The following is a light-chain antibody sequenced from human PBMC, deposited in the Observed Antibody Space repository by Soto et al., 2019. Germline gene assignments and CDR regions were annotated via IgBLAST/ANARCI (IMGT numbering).Light chain of an antibody. Sequence: DIVMTQSPATLSVAPGERVTFSCRASQGVSRKLAWYQHKPGQAPRLLISGASTGATGIPARFSGSGSGTEFTLTISSLQPEDFATYYCHQSYSLPEAFGQGTKVEIK. CDR3: HQSYSLPEA. V-gene: IGKV3-15*01. J-gene: IGKJ1*01. CDR1: QGVSRK. CDR2: GAS.